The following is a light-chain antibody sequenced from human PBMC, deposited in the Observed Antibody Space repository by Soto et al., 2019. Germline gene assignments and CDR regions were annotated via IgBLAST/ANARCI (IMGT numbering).Light chain of an antibody. V-gene: IGKV3-11*01. CDR3: QQRSNWRVT. CDR2: DAS. J-gene: IGKJ4*01. CDR1: QSVSNNY. Sequence: EIVLTQSPGTLSLSPGERATLSYSASQSVSNNYLAWYQQKPGQAPRLLIYDASNRATGIPARFSGSGSGTDFTLTISSLEPEDIEVYYCQQRSNWRVTFGGGTKVDIK.